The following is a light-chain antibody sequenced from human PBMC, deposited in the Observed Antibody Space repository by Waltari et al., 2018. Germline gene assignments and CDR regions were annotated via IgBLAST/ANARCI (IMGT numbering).Light chain of an antibody. Sequence: DIVMPQSPDSLAVSLGERATINCKSSQSVLYISNNKNYLAWYQQKPGQPPKLLIYWASTRESGVPDRFSGSGSGTDFTLTISSLQAEDVAVYYCQQYYSTPFTFGPGTKVDIK. CDR3: QQYYSTPFT. J-gene: IGKJ3*01. V-gene: IGKV4-1*01. CDR2: WAS. CDR1: QSVLYISNNKNY.